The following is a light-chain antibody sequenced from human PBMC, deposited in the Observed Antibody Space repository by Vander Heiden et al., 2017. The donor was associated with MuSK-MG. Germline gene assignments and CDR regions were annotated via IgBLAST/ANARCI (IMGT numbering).Light chain of an antibody. J-gene: IGKJ1*01. CDR3: QQEDNIPMT. CDR2: WAS. V-gene: IGKV4-1*01. CDR1: QSGVYSSNNKNY. Sequence: DIVMTQSPDSLAVSLGERATINCKSSQSGVYSSNNKNYLAWYQQKPGQPPKLLIYWASTRESGVPDRFSGSGSGTDFILTISSLQAEDVAVYYCQQEDNIPMTFGQGTKVEIK.